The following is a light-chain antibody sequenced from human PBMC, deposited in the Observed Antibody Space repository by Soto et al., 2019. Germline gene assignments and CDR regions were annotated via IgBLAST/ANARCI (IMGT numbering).Light chain of an antibody. J-gene: IGKJ2*01. CDR1: QSISNY. CDR3: QQYSSYSRT. Sequence: DIQMTQSPSSLSASVGDRVNITCRATQSISNYLNWYQQTPGKAPKLLIYAASTLHSGVPSRFSGSGSGTDFTLTISRLQPDDFATYYCQQYSSYSRTFGQGTKLEIK. V-gene: IGKV1-16*01. CDR2: AAS.